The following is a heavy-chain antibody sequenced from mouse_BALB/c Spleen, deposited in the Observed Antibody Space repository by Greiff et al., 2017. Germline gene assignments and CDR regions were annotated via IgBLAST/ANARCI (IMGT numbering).Heavy chain of an antibody. CDR3: ARGPPYDYPAWFAY. Sequence: EVKLVESGGGLVKPGGSLKLSCAASGFTFSSYAMSWVRQTPEKRLEWVASISSGGSTYYPDSVKGRFTISRDNARNILYLQMSSLRSEDTAMYYCARGPPYDYPAWFAYWGQGTLVTVSA. D-gene: IGHD2-4*01. J-gene: IGHJ3*01. CDR1: GFTFSSYA. CDR2: ISSGGST. V-gene: IGHV5-6-5*01.